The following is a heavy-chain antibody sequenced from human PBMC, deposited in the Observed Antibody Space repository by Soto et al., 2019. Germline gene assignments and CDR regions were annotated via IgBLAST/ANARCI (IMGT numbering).Heavy chain of an antibody. CDR2: TSGGDDIT. J-gene: IGHJ4*02. CDR1: GFTFSTDV. V-gene: IGHV3-23*01. CDR3: ATVHNTSRSFDY. Sequence: AGGSLRLSCAASGFTFSTDVVSWVRQAPGKGLEYVSVTSGGDDITYYADSVKGRFSISRDNSKNTLDLQMSNLRAEDTAVYYCATVHNTSRSFDYWGQGTLVTVSS. D-gene: IGHD1-20*01.